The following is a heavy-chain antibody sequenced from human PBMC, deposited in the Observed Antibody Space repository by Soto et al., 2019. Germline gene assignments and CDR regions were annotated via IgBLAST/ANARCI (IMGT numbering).Heavy chain of an antibody. J-gene: IGHJ4*02. CDR2: IFYSEST. Sequence: LQLQESGPGLVKPSETLSLTCTVSGGSISSSSYYWGWIRQPPGKGLEWIGSIFYSESTYYNPHLKSRRTVSVDTSKNRFSLGLSSVTAADTAVYYCAYSSSWYGVRVDYWGQGTLVTVSS. V-gene: IGHV4-39*01. CDR3: AYSSSWYGVRVDY. CDR1: GGSISSSSYY. D-gene: IGHD6-13*01.